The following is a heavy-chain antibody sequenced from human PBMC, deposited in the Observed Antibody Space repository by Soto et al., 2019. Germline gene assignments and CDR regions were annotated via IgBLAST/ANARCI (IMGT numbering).Heavy chain of an antibody. J-gene: IGHJ2*01. Sequence: GGSLRLSCAASGFTFSSYSMNWVRQAPGKGLEWVSYISSSSSTIYYADSVKGRFTISRDNAKNSLYLQMNSLRDEDTAVYYCARDQLRVTTRVHKNWYFDLRGRGTLVTVSS. CDR2: ISSSSSTI. D-gene: IGHD4-17*01. CDR3: ARDQLRVTTRVHKNWYFDL. CDR1: GFTFSSYS. V-gene: IGHV3-48*02.